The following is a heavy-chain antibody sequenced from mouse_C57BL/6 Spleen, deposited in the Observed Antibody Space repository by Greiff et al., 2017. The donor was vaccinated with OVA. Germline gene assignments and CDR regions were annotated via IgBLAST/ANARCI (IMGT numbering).Heavy chain of an antibody. CDR3: ARYGNDYAMDY. J-gene: IGHJ4*01. D-gene: IGHD2-10*02. CDR1: GFTFSSYG. V-gene: IGHV5-6*01. CDR2: ISSGGSYT. Sequence: EVKLVESGGDLVKPGGSLKLSCAASGFTFSSYGMSWVRQTPDKRLEWVATISSGGSYTYYPDSVKGRFTISRDNAKNTLYLQMSSLKSEDTAMYYCARYGNDYAMDYWGQGTSVTVSS.